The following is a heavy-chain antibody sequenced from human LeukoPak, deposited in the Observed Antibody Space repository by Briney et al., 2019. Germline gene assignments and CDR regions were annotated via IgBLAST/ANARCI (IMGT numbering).Heavy chain of an antibody. CDR2: IYSGGST. V-gene: IGHV3-53*01. CDR3: ARGCSSTSCYGFDY. Sequence: GGSLRLSCAASGFTVSGKYMSWVRQAPGKGLEWVSVIYSGGSTYYADPVKGRFTISRDNSKNTLYLQMNSLRAEDTAVYYCARGCSSTSCYGFDYWGQGTLVTVSS. D-gene: IGHD2-2*01. CDR1: GFTVSGKY. J-gene: IGHJ4*02.